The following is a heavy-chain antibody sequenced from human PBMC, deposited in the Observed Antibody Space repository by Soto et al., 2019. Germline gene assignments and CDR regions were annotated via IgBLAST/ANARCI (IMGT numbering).Heavy chain of an antibody. CDR1: GYPFTTYY. J-gene: IGHJ4*02. D-gene: IGHD3-10*01. CDR2: IDPRSGGT. V-gene: IGHV1-2*02. Sequence: ASVKVSCKVSGYPFTTYYIHWVRQAHGQGLEWMGWIDPRSGGTVYEQKFQGRVTMTRDTSISTVYMDLSGLTSDDTALYYCATDDYGIFPYWGQGSLVTASS. CDR3: ATDDYGIFPY.